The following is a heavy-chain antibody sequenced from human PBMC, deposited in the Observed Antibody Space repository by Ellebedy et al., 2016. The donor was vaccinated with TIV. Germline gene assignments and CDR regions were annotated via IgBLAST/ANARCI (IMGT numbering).Heavy chain of an antibody. CDR2: ISYDGSNK. J-gene: IGHJ6*02. CDR3: AKALDYGDGYGMNV. Sequence: GESLKISCAASGFTFSNYVMHWVRQAPGKGLEWVAVISYDGSNKNYADSLKGRFTISRDNSKNTLDLQMNSLRAEDTAVYYCAKALDYGDGYGMNVWGQGTTVTVSS. D-gene: IGHD4-17*01. CDR1: GFTFSNYV. V-gene: IGHV3-30*18.